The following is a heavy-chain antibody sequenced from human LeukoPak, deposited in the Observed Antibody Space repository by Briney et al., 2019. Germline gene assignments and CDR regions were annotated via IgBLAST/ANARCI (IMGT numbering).Heavy chain of an antibody. J-gene: IGHJ5*02. D-gene: IGHD3-10*01. CDR3: AGGGSGSFSP. Sequence: PSGTLSLTCGVSGVSITNTNYWTWVRQPPGKGLEWIGEVNLQGSTNYNPSLMGRVAISVDTSENHIPLQLTSVTAADTAVYYCAGGGSGSFSPWGQGTLVTVSS. CDR2: VNLQGST. CDR1: GVSITNTNY. V-gene: IGHV4-4*02.